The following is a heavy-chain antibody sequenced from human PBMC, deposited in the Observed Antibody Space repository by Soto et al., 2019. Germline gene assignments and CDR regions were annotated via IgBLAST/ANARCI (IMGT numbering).Heavy chain of an antibody. CDR3: ARDRGYSSSSGTDY. Sequence: QVQLVESGGCVVQPGRSLRLSCAASGFTFNSDAMHWVRQAPCKGLEWVAVIAYDGSNKYYADSVKGRFTISRDNSKNTLYLQMNRLRAEDTALYYCARDRGYSSSSGTDYWGQGTLVTVSS. V-gene: IGHV3-30-3*01. J-gene: IGHJ4*02. CDR2: IAYDGSNK. D-gene: IGHD6-6*01. CDR1: GFTFNSDA.